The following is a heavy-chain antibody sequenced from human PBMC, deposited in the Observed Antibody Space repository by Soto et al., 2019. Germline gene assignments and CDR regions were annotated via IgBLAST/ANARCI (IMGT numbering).Heavy chain of an antibody. CDR3: ARPAGYGSGTALGY. CDR2: IYYSGST. D-gene: IGHD3-10*01. V-gene: IGHV4-31*03. Sequence: SETLSLTCTVSGGSISSGGYYWSWIRQHPGKGLEWIGYIYYSGSTYYNPSLKSRVTISVDTSKNQFSMKLSSVTAADTAVYYCARPAGYGSGTALGYWGQGTLVTVSS. J-gene: IGHJ4*02. CDR1: GGSISSGGYY.